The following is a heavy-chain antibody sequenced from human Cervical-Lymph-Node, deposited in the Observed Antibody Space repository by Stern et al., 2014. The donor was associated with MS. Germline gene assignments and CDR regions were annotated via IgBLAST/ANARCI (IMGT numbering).Heavy chain of an antibody. CDR3: ALGGDVMPSFGGPTGY. CDR2: INPSGGTP. CDR1: GYTFSKYY. V-gene: IGHV1-46*03. Sequence: QVQLVQSGAEVKKPGASVKVSCKASGYTFSKYYMNWVRQAPGQGLEWMGIINPSGGTPRYAQKFQGRVTMTTDTSTNTVYMALRSLKSEDTAIYYGALGGDVMPSFGGPTGYWGQGTLVTASS. D-gene: IGHD3-16*01. J-gene: IGHJ4*02.